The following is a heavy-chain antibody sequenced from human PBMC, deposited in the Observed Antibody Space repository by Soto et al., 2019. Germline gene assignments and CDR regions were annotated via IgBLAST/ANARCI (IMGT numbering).Heavy chain of an antibody. D-gene: IGHD2-15*01. CDR1: GFTFSSYS. V-gene: IGHV3-48*01. J-gene: IGHJ4*02. CDR2: ISSSSNSI. Sequence: EVQLVESGGGLVQPGGSLRLSCAASGFTFSSYSMNWVRQAPGSGPEWVSYISSSSNSIYYSDSVKGRFTISRDKAKNSLHLQLNIVRAEDTAVYYCASAVEGSTTSCIRRGEGTLFTFSS. CDR3: ASAVEGSTTSCIR.